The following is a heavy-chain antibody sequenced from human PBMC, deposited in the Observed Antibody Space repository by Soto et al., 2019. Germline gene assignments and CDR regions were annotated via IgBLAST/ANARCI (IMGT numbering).Heavy chain of an antibody. CDR2: IYYSGST. J-gene: IGHJ4*02. CDR1: GGSFSGYY. CDR3: ARGKDYYYDSSGYYPIFDY. D-gene: IGHD3-22*01. V-gene: IGHV4-59*01. Sequence: SSETLSLTCAFYGGSFSGYYWSWIRQPPGKGLEWIGYIYYSGSTNYNPSLKSRVTISVDTSKNQFSLKLSSVTAADTAVYYCARGKDYYYDSSGYYPIFDYWGQGTLVTVSS.